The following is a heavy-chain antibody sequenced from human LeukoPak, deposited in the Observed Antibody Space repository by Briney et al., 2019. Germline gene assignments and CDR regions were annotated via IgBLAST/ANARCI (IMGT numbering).Heavy chain of an antibody. CDR3: ARHFSNRRAWFDP. D-gene: IGHD2/OR15-2a*01. V-gene: IGHV4-59*08. Sequence: SETLSLTCTVSGGSISSYYWSWIRQPPGKGLEWIGYIYYSETTNYNPSLKSRVTISLDTSKNQFSLKLSSVTAADTAVYYCARHFSNRRAWFDPWGQGTLVTVPS. CDR2: IYYSETT. CDR1: GGSISSYY. J-gene: IGHJ5*02.